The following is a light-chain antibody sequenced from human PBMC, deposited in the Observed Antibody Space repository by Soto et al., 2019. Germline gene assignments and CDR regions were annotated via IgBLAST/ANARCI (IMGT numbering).Light chain of an antibody. CDR1: QSVAGTN. J-gene: IGKJ1*01. V-gene: IGKV3-20*01. Sequence: EIVLTQSPGTLSLSPGERATLSCRASQSVAGTNLAWYQQKPGQAPRLLIFGASFRATGIPDRFSGSGSGTDFTLTISRLDPEDFAVYYCQQYDTPPRTFGQGTRVEIK. CDR3: QQYDTPPRT. CDR2: GAS.